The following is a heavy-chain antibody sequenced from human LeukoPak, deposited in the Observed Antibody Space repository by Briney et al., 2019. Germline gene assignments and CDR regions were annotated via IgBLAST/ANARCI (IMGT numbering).Heavy chain of an antibody. V-gene: IGHV3-53*05. CDR2: IYGGGST. CDR1: GFTVSGNY. D-gene: IGHD6-19*01. Sequence: GGSLRLSCAASGFTVSGNYMSWVRQAPWKGLEWVSVIYGGGSTNYADSVKGRFTISRDNSKNTLYLQMNSLRAEDTAVYYCARAPIAVAAKGNYFDYWGQGTLVTVSS. J-gene: IGHJ4*02. CDR3: ARAPIAVAAKGNYFDY.